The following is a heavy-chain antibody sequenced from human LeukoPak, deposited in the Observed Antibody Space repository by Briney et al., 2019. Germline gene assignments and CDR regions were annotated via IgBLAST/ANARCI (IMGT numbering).Heavy chain of an antibody. J-gene: IGHJ4*02. CDR1: GCSICSGYS. CDR3: AGGGAATGNFDY. CDR2: IYHSGST. Sequence: SETLSLTCAVSGCSICSGYSPFWIRHPPWKRLEWIGSIYHSGSTYYNPSLKSRVTISVDTSKNQLSLKLSSVTAADTAVYYCAGGGAATGNFDYWGQGTLVTVSS. V-gene: IGHV4-38-2*01. D-gene: IGHD2-15*01.